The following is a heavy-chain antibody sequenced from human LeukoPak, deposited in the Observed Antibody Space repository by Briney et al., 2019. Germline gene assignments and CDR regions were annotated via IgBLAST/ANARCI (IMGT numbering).Heavy chain of an antibody. Sequence: SGGSLRLSCAASGFTFSSYAMSWVRQAPGKGLEWVSAISGSGGSTYYADSVKGRFTISRDNSKNTLYLQMNSLRAEDTAVYYCAKTQQLCRRCFDYWGQGTLVTVSS. J-gene: IGHJ4*02. CDR1: GFTFSSYA. V-gene: IGHV3-23*01. CDR3: AKTQQLCRRCFDY. CDR2: ISGSGGST. D-gene: IGHD6-13*01.